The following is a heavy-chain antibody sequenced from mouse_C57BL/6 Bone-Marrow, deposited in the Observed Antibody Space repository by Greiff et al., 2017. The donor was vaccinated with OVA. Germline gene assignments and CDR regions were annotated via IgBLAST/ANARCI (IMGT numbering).Heavy chain of an antibody. CDR3: ARGNSITTVVATDYAMDY. CDR1: GYTFTTYP. Sequence: VQLQESGAELVKPGASVKMSCKASGYTFTTYPIEWMKQNHGKSLEWIGNFHPYNDDTKYNEKFKGKATLTVEKSSSTVYLELSRLTSDDSAVYYCARGNSITTVVATDYAMDYWGQGTSVTVSS. V-gene: IGHV1-47*01. J-gene: IGHJ4*01. CDR2: FHPYNDDT. D-gene: IGHD1-1*01.